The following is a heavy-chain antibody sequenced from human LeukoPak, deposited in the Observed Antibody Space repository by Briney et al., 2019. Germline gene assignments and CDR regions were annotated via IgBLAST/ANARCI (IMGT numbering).Heavy chain of an antibody. CDR1: GGSISSYY. V-gene: IGHV4-59*01. J-gene: IGHJ4*02. CDR2: IYYTGST. Sequence: SETLSLTCTVSGGSISSYYWSWIRQSPGKGLEWIGYIYYTGSTSYNPSLKSRVTISADTSKNELSLKLNSVTAADTAVYYCASRKLGNDYWGQGTLVTVSS. D-gene: IGHD7-27*01. CDR3: ASRKLGNDY.